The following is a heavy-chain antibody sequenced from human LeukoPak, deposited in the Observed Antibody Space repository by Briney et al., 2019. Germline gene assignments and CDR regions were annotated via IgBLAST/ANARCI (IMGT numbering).Heavy chain of an antibody. V-gene: IGHV4-34*01. J-gene: IGHJ4*02. D-gene: IGHD6-19*01. CDR2: INHSGST. Sequence: SETLSLTCAVYGGSFSGYYWSWIRQPPGKGLEWIGEINHSGSTNYNPSLKSRVTISVDTSKNQFSLKLSSVTAADTAVYYCAKPLRIAVAAAHFDYWGQGTLVTVSS. CDR3: AKPLRIAVAAAHFDY. CDR1: GGSFSGYY.